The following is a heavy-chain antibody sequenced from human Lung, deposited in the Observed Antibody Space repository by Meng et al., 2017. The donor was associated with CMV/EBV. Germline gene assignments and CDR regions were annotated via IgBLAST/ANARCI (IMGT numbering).Heavy chain of an antibody. J-gene: IGHJ6*02. D-gene: IGHD3-10*01. V-gene: IGHV3-21*01. CDR3: ARDIRGSDYYYGMDV. Sequence: GGSLRLXXAAFEFTFSSYRMNWVRQAPGKGLEWVSFISSTSAYIDYADSVKGRFTISRDNARNSLFLQMNSLRAEDTAVYYCARDIRGSDYYYGMDVWGQGTTXTVSS. CDR1: EFTFSSYR. CDR2: ISSTSAYI.